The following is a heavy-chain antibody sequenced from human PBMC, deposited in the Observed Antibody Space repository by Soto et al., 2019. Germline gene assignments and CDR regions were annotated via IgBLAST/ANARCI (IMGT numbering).Heavy chain of an antibody. Sequence: EVQLVESGGGLVQPGGSLRLSCAASGFTFSSYSMKWVRQAPGKGLELVSSIRSSGSTIYYADVVKVRFTISRDNAKNSLYLQMNSLRDEDTAVYYCARDPWSGPALRDYWGQGTLVTVSS. CDR2: IRSSGSTI. D-gene: IGHD3-3*01. CDR1: GFTFSSYS. J-gene: IGHJ4*02. CDR3: ARDPWSGPALRDY. V-gene: IGHV3-48*02.